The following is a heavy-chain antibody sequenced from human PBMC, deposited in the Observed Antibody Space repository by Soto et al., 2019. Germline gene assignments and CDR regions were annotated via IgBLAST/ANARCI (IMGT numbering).Heavy chain of an antibody. CDR2: IIPIFGTA. CDR1: GGTFSSYA. V-gene: IGHV1-69*13. Sequence: GASVKVSCKASGGTFSSYAISWVRQAPGQGLEWMGGIIPIFGTANYAQKFQGRVTITADESTSTAYMGLSSLRSEDTAVYYCARGVNVGLKSPPIDYWGQGTLVTVSS. CDR3: ARGVNVGLKSPPIDY. D-gene: IGHD2-15*01. J-gene: IGHJ4*02.